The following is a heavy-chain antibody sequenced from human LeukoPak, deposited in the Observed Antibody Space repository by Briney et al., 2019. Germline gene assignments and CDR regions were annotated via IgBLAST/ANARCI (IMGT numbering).Heavy chain of an antibody. CDR1: GFTFSSSW. CDR3: ARENDGFDL. V-gene: IGHV3-7*04. J-gene: IGHJ3*01. CDR2: IKQDGSQK. Sequence: PGGSLRLSCAASGFTFSSSWMSWVRQAPGKGLEWVANIKQDGSQKYYMDSVKGRVTISRDNAKNSVDLQMNSLRAEDTAVYYCARENDGFDLWGQGTMVTVSS.